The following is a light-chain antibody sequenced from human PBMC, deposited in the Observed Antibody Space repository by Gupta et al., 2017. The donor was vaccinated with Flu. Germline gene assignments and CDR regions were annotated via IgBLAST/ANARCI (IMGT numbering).Light chain of an antibody. CDR3: MQSVQIAFS. J-gene: IGKJ3*01. V-gene: IGKV2D-29*01. Sequence: SVXXGXXASISCNSSQSLLHGDGKTYLYWYLQKPGQPPHLLIYEVSKRFSGVPDRFSGSGSGTEFTLKISRVEAEDVGVYYCMQSVQIAFSFGPGTKVDIK. CDR1: QSLLHGDGKTY. CDR2: EVS.